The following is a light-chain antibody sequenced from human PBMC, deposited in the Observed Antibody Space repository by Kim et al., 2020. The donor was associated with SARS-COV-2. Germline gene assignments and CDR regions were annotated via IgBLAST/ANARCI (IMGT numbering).Light chain of an antibody. CDR2: ETS. J-gene: IGKJ1*01. CDR1: LSVTKY. CDR3: QQRAKWPPWT. V-gene: IGKV3-11*01. Sequence: IVLTQSPANLSLSPGERATLSCRASLSVTKYLAWYQQRPGQPPRLLVYETSNRATGVPPRFSGSVSGTDFTLTISGLEPEDSAVYFCQQRAKWPPWTFGQWTKVESK.